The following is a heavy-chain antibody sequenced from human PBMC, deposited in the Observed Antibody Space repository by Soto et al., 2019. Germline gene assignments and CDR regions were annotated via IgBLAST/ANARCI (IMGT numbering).Heavy chain of an antibody. CDR1: GFSFNTYE. D-gene: IGHD1-26*01. CDR3: AYGGSCDY. V-gene: IGHV3-48*03. Sequence: WGSLRLSCAASGFSFNTYEMNWVRQAPGKGLEWVSYISTSGSTIYYADSVKGRFTISRDNGKNSLYLQMNSLRAEDTAVYYCAYGGSCDYWGQGTQVTVSS. CDR2: ISTSGSTI. J-gene: IGHJ4*02.